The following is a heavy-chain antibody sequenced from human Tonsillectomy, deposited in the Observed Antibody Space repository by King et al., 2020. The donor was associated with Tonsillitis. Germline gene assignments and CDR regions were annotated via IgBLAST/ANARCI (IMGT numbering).Heavy chain of an antibody. CDR3: ARAREMGTTTQGYFDY. J-gene: IGHJ4*02. D-gene: IGHD5-24*01. CDR2: IYPGDSDT. CDR1: GYSFTSYW. V-gene: IGHV5-51*01. Sequence: QLVQSGAEVKKPGESLKISCKGSGYSFTSYWIAWVRQTPGKGLEWIGIIYPGDSDTRYSPSFQGQVTISADKSISTAYLQWSSLKTSDTAMYFCARAREMGTTTQGYFDYWGQGTLVTVSS.